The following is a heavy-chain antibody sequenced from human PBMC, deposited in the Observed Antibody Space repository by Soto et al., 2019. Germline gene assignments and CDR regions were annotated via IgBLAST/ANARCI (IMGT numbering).Heavy chain of an antibody. Sequence: EVQLVESGGGLVQPGEALRLACAASGFSIRKYWMHWVRQAPGKGRVWAHSISGEGTPPNYAAPVRGRFPSSRTTTEKACSVKGLFTISRDNDKNTLFLQMDSLRVEDTAIYFCAIQDCTNDVCLEAAVTVGGALEYWGRGAQVTVSS. CDR1: GFSIRKYW. CDR2: ISGEGTPP. D-gene: IGHD2-8*01. J-gene: IGHJ4*02. CDR3: AIQDCTNDVCLEAAVTVGGALEY. V-gene: IGHV3-74*01.